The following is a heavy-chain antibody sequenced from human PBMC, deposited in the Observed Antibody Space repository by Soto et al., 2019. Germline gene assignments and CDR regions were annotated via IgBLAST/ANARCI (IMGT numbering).Heavy chain of an antibody. D-gene: IGHD3-3*01. Sequence: ASVKVSCKASGYTFTGYYMHWVRQAPGQGLEWMGWINPNSGGTNYAQKFQGRVTMTRDTSISTAYMELSRLRSDDTAVYYCARSPGTYYDFWSGSLGAFDIWGQGTMVTVSS. CDR2: INPNSGGT. CDR1: GYTFTGYY. J-gene: IGHJ3*02. V-gene: IGHV1-2*02. CDR3: ARSPGTYYDFWSGSLGAFDI.